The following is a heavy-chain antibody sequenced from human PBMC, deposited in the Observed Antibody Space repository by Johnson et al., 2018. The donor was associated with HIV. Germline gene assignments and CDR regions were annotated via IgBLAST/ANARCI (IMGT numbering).Heavy chain of an antibody. CDR2: ISYDGTTK. D-gene: IGHD3-3*01. J-gene: IGHJ3*02. Sequence: QVQLVESGGGVVQPGRSLRLSCAASGFTFSSYAMHWVRQAPGKGLEWVAVISYDGTTKHYADSVKGRFTISRDNVKNMLYLQMNSLRPEDTAVYYCARDLRQFLKWSTTFDIWGQGTMVTVSS. V-gene: IGHV3-30*04. CDR3: ARDLRQFLKWSTTFDI. CDR1: GFTFSSYA.